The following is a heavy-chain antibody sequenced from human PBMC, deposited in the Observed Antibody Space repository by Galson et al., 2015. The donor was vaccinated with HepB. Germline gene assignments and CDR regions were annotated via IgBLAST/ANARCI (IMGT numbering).Heavy chain of an antibody. J-gene: IGHJ4*02. V-gene: IGHV3-15*01. CDR2: IKRKIDGGTT. Sequence: SLRLSCAASGFTFSNTWFNWVRQTPGKGLEWVARIKRKIDGGTTDYAAPVKGRFSISRDDSKNTLYLQMDSLKIEDTGLYYCTTENTGTFSYWGQGTLVTVSS. D-gene: IGHD4-17*01. CDR3: TTENTGTFSY. CDR1: GFTFSNTW.